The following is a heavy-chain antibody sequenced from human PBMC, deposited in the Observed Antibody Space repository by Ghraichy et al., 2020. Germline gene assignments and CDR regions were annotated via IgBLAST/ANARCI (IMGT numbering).Heavy chain of an antibody. CDR2: IKQDGSEK. D-gene: IGHD3-10*01. Sequence: GGSLRLSCAASGFTFSSYWMSWVRQAPGKGLEWVANIKQDGSEKYYVDSVKGRFTISRDNAKNSLYLQMNSLRAEDTAVYYCARESPLMVRGVIRRSYAFDIWGQGTMVTVSS. CDR1: GFTFSSYW. J-gene: IGHJ3*02. V-gene: IGHV3-7*01. CDR3: ARESPLMVRGVIRRSYAFDI.